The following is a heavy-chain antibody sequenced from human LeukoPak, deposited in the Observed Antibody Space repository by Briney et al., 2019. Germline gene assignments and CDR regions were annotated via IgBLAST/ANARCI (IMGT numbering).Heavy chain of an antibody. CDR1: GGSFSGYY. J-gene: IGHJ4*02. D-gene: IGHD6-13*01. Sequence: SETLSLTCAVYGGSFSGYYWSWIRQPPGKGLEWIGEINHSGSTNYNPSLKSRVTISVDTSKNQFSLKLSSVTAADTAVYYCARDKGTAAALDCWGQGTLVTVSS. CDR3: ARDKGTAAALDC. V-gene: IGHV4-34*01. CDR2: INHSGST.